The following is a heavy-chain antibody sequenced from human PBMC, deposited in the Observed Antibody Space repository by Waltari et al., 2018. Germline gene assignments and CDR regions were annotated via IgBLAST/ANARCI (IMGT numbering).Heavy chain of an antibody. J-gene: IGHJ4*02. CDR2: IYGRGDKT. Sequence: EVQLVESGGGLIQPGGSLRLSCAASGFSVRGTYMSWVRQAPGKGLEWVSVIYGRGDKTYNADSVKGRFFVSRDTSKNTLYLQMSSLRAEDTALYYCARDDAVDGGYLDYWGQGTLVTVSS. D-gene: IGHD2-2*01. V-gene: IGHV3-53*01. CDR3: ARDDAVDGGYLDY. CDR1: GFSVRGTY.